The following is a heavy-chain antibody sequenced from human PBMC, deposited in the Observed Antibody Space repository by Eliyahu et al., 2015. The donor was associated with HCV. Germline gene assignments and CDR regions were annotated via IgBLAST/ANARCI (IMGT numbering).Heavy chain of an antibody. Sequence: QVQLQESGPGLVKPSETLSLTCTVSGGSIXTSSWSWIRQPPGKGLEWIGYIHYSGSTNYXPSLKSRVTISVDTSKNQFSLNLTSVTAADTAVYYCASGGGGIAVAGTGGWFDPWGQGTLVTVSS. V-gene: IGHV4-59*01. D-gene: IGHD6-19*01. CDR1: GGSIXTSS. CDR3: ASGGGGIAVAGTGGWFDP. J-gene: IGHJ5*02. CDR2: IHYSGST.